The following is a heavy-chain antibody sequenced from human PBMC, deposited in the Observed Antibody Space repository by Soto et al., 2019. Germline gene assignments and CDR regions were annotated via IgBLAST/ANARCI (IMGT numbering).Heavy chain of an antibody. CDR1: GGSISSSSFH. D-gene: IGHD3-22*01. CDR3: AREGPPYYYDSSGYYDGYYYGMDV. J-gene: IGHJ6*02. Sequence: SETLSLTCTVSGGSISSSSFHWGWIRQPPGKGLEWIGSIYYSGSTYYSPSLKSRVTISVDTSKNQFSLKLSSVTAADTTVYYCAREGPPYYYDSSGYYDGYYYGMDVWGQGTTVTVSS. V-gene: IGHV4-39*07. CDR2: IYYSGST.